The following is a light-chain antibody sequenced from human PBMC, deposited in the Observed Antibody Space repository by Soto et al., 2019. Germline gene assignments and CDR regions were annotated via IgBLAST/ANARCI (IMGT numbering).Light chain of an antibody. Sequence: DIQMTQSPSSLSASVGDRVTMPCRASQGISNYLAWYQQKPGKVPELLIYDAFTLQSGVPSRFSGSGSGTDFTLTISSLQPEDVATYYCQKYNSDPLTFGGGTKVDIK. CDR1: QGISNY. J-gene: IGKJ4*01. V-gene: IGKV1-27*01. CDR3: QKYNSDPLT. CDR2: DAF.